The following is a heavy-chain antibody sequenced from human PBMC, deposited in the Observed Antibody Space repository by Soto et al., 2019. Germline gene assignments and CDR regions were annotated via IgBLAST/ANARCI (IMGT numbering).Heavy chain of an antibody. CDR3: ARGERQQQRDY. Sequence: SESLSLTCALSGESIRSDKWWSWVRKPPGKGLEWIGEVHHSGNSNYNPSLKSRVIISVGKPKNQFSLSLSSVTDADTAVYYCARGERQQQRDYWGQGTLVTVSS. D-gene: IGHD6-25*01. V-gene: IGHV4-4*02. J-gene: IGHJ4*02. CDR2: VHHSGNS. CDR1: GESIRSDKW.